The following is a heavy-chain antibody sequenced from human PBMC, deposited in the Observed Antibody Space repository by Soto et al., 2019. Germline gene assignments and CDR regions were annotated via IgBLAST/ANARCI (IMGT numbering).Heavy chain of an antibody. CDR3: ARWGTTGGLNV. CDR2: TSYDVSNK. V-gene: IGHV3-30*05. D-gene: IGHD3-16*01. CDR1: GFTFRSYV. Sequence: QVQLVESGGGVIQPGASLRLSCVGSGFTFRSYVINWVRQAPGKGLEWVALTSYDVSNKYYVDSMKGRFTISRDNSRNTVDLHIDSLRLAGTAPYYCARWGTTGGLNVWGQGTLASVSS. J-gene: IGHJ4*02.